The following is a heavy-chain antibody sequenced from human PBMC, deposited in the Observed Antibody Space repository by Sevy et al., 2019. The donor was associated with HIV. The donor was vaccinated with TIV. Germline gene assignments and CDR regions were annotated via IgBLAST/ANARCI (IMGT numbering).Heavy chain of an antibody. J-gene: IGHJ4*02. Sequence: ASVKVSCKASGYIFTNYPICWVRQAPGQGLEWMGCIRTSNRETKYTWKLQGRAIMTTDTSTSTVYMDLRNLRSDDTGVYYGARDSDDSGHYYLDDFDYWGQGTLVTVSS. D-gene: IGHD3-22*01. CDR2: IRTSNRET. CDR1: GYIFTNYP. CDR3: ARDSDDSGHYYLDDFDY. V-gene: IGHV1-18*01.